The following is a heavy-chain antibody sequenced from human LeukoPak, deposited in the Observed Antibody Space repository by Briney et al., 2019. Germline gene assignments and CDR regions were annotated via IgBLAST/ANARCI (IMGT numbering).Heavy chain of an antibody. CDR1: GYTFTSYG. CDR2: INAYNGNT. D-gene: IGHD3-22*01. Sequence: GASVTVSCKASGYTFTSYGICWVRQPPGQGLEWMGWINAYNGNTNYAHKLQGRLTMTTDTSTSTAYMELRSLRSDDTAVYYCARPSSPHWYYYDSSCYLSWFDPWGQGTLVTVSS. CDR3: ARPSSPHWYYYDSSCYLSWFDP. J-gene: IGHJ5*02. V-gene: IGHV1-18*01.